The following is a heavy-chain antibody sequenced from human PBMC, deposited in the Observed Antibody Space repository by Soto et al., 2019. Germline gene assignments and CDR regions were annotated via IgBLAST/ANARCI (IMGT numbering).Heavy chain of an antibody. CDR1: GASISSGVYS. CDR2: MYHSGTT. J-gene: IGHJ6*02. Sequence: SETLSLTCDVSGASISSGVYSWSWIRQPPGKGLEWIGYMYHSGTTNYNPSLRSRVTMPVDASKNQFSLNLSSVTAADTAVCFCARGPRGYVYYHGMDVWGQGTTVTVSS. CDR3: ARGPRGYVYYHGMDV. D-gene: IGHD3-16*01. V-gene: IGHV4-30-2*01.